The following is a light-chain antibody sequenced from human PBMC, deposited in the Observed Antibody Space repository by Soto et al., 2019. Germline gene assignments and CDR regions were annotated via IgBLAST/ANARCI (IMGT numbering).Light chain of an antibody. CDR2: DAS. Sequence: DMQMTQSPSSLSASVGDRVTITCRASQSMSNYLNWYQQNPGKAPTRLIYDASSLESGVPSRLRGSGYGTDVTLILSSLQPEDCATYYCQQAYITTYTFGDGTKLESK. V-gene: IGKV1-39*01. CDR3: QQAYITTYT. CDR1: QSMSNY. J-gene: IGKJ2*01.